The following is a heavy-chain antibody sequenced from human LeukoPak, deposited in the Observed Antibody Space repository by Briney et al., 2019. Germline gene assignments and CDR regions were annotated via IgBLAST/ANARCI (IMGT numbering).Heavy chain of an antibody. V-gene: IGHV1-2*02. J-gene: IGHJ5*02. CDR1: GYTFTGYY. D-gene: IGHD2-15*01. Sequence: ASVKVSCKASGYTFTGYYMHWVRQAPGQGLECMGWINPNSGGTNYAQKFQGRVTMTRDTSISTAYMELSRLRSDDTAVYYCARAYCSGGSCSSTNWFDPWGQGTLVTVSS. CDR3: ARAYCSGGSCSSTNWFDP. CDR2: INPNSGGT.